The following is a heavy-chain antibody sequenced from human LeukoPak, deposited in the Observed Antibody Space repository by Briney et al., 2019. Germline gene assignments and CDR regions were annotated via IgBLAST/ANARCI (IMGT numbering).Heavy chain of an antibody. Sequence: GGSLRLSCAASGFTFSSYAMSWVRQAPGKGLEWVSAISGSGGSTYYADSVKGRFTISRDNSKNTLYLQVNSLRAEDTAVYYCAKEKGFDYYDSSGYYPFDYWGQGTLVTVSS. D-gene: IGHD3-22*01. CDR3: AKEKGFDYYDSSGYYPFDY. CDR2: ISGSGGST. V-gene: IGHV3-23*01. CDR1: GFTFSSYA. J-gene: IGHJ4*02.